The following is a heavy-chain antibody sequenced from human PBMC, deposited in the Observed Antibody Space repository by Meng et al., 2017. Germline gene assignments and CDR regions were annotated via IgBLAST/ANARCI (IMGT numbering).Heavy chain of an antibody. CDR2: INTNTGNP. J-gene: IGHJ4*02. CDR3: AREGRVDFDY. D-gene: IGHD1-26*01. Sequence: VQSGVWLKKPGASLEVYCKASGYTFTSYAMNWVRQAPGQGLEWMGWINTNTGNPTYAQGFTGRFAFSLDTSVSTAYLQISSLKAEDTAVYYCAREGRVDFDYWGQGTLVTVSS. CDR1: GYTFTSYA. V-gene: IGHV7-4-1*02.